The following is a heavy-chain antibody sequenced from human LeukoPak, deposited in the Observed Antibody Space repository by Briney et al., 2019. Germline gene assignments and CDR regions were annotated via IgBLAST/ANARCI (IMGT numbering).Heavy chain of an antibody. Sequence: SETLSLTCSVSGASISGGTYYWGWIRQPPGKGLEWIGSIYYTGSTYDNPSLKSRVTISVDTSKNQFSLKLSSVTAADTAVYYCARRGGSGRAFDYWGQGSLVTVSS. CDR3: ARRGGSGRAFDY. CDR2: IYYTGST. V-gene: IGHV4-39*01. CDR1: GASISGGTYY. J-gene: IGHJ4*02. D-gene: IGHD1-26*01.